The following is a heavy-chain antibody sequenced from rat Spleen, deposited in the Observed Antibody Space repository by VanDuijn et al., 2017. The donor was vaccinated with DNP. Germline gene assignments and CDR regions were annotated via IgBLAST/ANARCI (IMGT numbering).Heavy chain of an antibody. Sequence: QVQLQQSGAELAKPGSSVKISCKASGYTFTSYYIGWIKQTTGQGLEYIGYINTGSGGTNYNEKFKGKATLTVDKSSSTAFMQLSSLTPDDYAVYYCALGYYDGYYPNWFAYWGQGTLVTVSS. CDR1: GYTFTSYY. V-gene: IGHV1-43*01. D-gene: IGHD1-12*03. CDR2: INTGSGGT. CDR3: ALGYYDGYYPNWFAY. J-gene: IGHJ3*01.